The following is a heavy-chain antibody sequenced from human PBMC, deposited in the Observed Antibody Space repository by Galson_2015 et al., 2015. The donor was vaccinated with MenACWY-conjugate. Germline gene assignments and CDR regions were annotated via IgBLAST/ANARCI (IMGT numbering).Heavy chain of an antibody. CDR3: AKSSVPAVIGVYGFHP. J-gene: IGHJ5*02. Sequence: SLRLSCAASGFTFSGYSMNWVRQAPGKGLEWVSYISSGSSTIYYADSLKGRFTISRDNAKNSLYLQMNSLRAEETAVYYCAKSSVPAVIGVYGFHPWCQGTLVTVSS. D-gene: IGHD2-2*02. CDR1: GFTFSGYS. V-gene: IGHV3-48*01. CDR2: ISSGSSTI.